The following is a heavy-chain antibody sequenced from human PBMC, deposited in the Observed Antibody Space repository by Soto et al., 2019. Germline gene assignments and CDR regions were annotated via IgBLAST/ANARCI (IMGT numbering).Heavy chain of an antibody. CDR1: GYSFTSYW. J-gene: IGHJ3*02. CDR2: IYPGDSDT. CDR3: ARSPGIQLWYGFHAFDI. D-gene: IGHD5-18*01. Sequence: GESLKISCKASGYSFTSYWIGWVRQMPGKGLEWMGIIYPGDSDTRYSPSFQGQVTISADKSISTAYLQWSSLKASDTAMYYCARSPGIQLWYGFHAFDIWGQGTMVTVSS. V-gene: IGHV5-51*01.